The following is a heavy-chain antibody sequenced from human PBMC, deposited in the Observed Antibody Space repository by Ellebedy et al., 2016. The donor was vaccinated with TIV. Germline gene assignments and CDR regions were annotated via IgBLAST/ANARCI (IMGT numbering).Heavy chain of an antibody. CDR3: ARVTGSGSYFPPDY. CDR1: GYRFTSYW. J-gene: IGHJ4*02. V-gene: IGHV5-51*01. D-gene: IGHD3-10*01. Sequence: GESLKISXKGSGYRFTSYWIGWVRQMPGKGLEWVGIIYSADSDTAYSPSLQGQVTISADKSISTAYLQWSSLKASDTAMYYCARVTGSGSYFPPDYWGQGTLVTVSS. CDR2: IYSADSDT.